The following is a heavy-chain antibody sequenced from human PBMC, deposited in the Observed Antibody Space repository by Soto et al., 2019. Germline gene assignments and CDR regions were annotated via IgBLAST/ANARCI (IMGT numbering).Heavy chain of an antibody. CDR3: ARAPIRYDFWSGYLGWWFDP. V-gene: IGHV4-34*01. D-gene: IGHD3-3*01. Sequence: ASETLSLTCAVYGGSFSGYYWSWIRQPPGKGLEWIGEINHSGSTNYNPSLKSRVTISVDTSKNQFSLKLSSVTAADTAVYYCARAPIRYDFWSGYLGWWFDPWGQGTLVTVSS. J-gene: IGHJ5*02. CDR2: INHSGST. CDR1: GGSFSGYY.